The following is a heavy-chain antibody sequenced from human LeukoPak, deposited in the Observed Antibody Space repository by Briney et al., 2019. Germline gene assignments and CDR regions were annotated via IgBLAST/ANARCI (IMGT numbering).Heavy chain of an antibody. D-gene: IGHD3-3*01. CDR3: ARGWTIATGGAYDFWSGSQTWHFDY. CDR2: INHSGST. J-gene: IGHJ4*02. CDR1: GGSFSGYY. V-gene: IGHV4-34*01. Sequence: SETLSLTCAVYGGSFSGYYWSWIRQPPGKGLEWIGEINHSGSTNYNPSLKSRVTISVDTSKNQFSLRLSSVAAADTAVYYCARGWTIATGGAYDFWSGSQTWHFDYWGQGTLVTASS.